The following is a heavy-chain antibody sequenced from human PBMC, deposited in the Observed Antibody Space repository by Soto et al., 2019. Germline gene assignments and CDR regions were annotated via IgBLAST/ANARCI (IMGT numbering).Heavy chain of an antibody. V-gene: IGHV4-34*01. CDR1: GGSFSGYY. Sequence: SETLSLTCAVYGGSFSGYYWSWIRQPPGKGLEWIGEINHSGSTNYNPSLKSRVTISVDTSKNQFSLKLSSVTAADTAVYYCARGSAVFRGSGSYYYYYYGMDVWGQGTTVTVSS. D-gene: IGHD3-10*01. CDR3: ARGSAVFRGSGSYYYYYYGMDV. CDR2: INHSGST. J-gene: IGHJ6*02.